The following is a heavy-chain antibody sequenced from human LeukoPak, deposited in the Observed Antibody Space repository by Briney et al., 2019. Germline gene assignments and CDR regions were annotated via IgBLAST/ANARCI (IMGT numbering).Heavy chain of an antibody. J-gene: IGHJ2*01. CDR2: ISTYNGNT. D-gene: IGHD3-16*01. CDR3: AREVGVLYFDL. V-gene: IGHV1-18*01. CDR1: GYTFSTYG. Sequence: GASVKVSCKAPGYTFSTYGIIWVRQAPGQGLEWMGWISTYNGNTNYAQNLQGRVTMTTDTSTTTAYMELRSLRSDDTAVYYCAREVGVLYFDLWGRGTLVTVSS.